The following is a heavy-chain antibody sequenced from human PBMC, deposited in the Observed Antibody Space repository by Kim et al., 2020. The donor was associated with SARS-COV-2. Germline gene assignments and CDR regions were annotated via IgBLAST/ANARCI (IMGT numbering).Heavy chain of an antibody. V-gene: IGHV5-51*01. CDR3: AREKGGIAAAGTFQH. Sequence: GESLKISCKGSGYSFTSYWIGWVRQMPGKGLEWMGIIYPGDSDTRYSPSFQGQVTISADKSISTAYLQWSSLKASDTAMYYCAREKGGIAAAGTFQHWGQGTLVTVSS. J-gene: IGHJ1*01. CDR2: IYPGDSDT. CDR1: GYSFTSYW. D-gene: IGHD6-13*01.